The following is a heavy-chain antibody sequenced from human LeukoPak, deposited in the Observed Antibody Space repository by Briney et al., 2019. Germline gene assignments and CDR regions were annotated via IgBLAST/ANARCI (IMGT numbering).Heavy chain of an antibody. V-gene: IGHV3-23*01. Sequence: GGPLRLSCAASGFTFSSYAMSWVRQAPGKGLEWVSAISGSGGSTYYADSVKGRFTISRDNSKNTLYLQMNSLRAEDTAVYYCAKDRHYYGSGSYQALFDYWGQGTLVTVSS. CDR1: GFTFSSYA. J-gene: IGHJ4*02. CDR3: AKDRHYYGSGSYQALFDY. D-gene: IGHD3-10*01. CDR2: ISGSGGST.